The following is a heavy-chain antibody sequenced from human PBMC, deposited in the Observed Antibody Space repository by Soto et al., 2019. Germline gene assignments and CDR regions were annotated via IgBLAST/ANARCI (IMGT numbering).Heavy chain of an antibody. J-gene: IGHJ6*02. D-gene: IGHD2-2*01. CDR2: IYSGGST. V-gene: IGHV3-53*01. Sequence: GGSLRLSCAASGFTVSSNYMSWVRQAPGKGLEWVSVIYSGGSTYYADSVKGRFTISRDNSKNTLCLQMNSLRAEDTAVYYCARELVVVVPAAPTNYYYYGMDVWGQGTTVTVSS. CDR1: GFTVSSNY. CDR3: ARELVVVVPAAPTNYYYYGMDV.